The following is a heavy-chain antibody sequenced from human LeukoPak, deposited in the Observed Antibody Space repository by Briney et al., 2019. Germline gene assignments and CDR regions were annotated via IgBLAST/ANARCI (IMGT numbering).Heavy chain of an antibody. CDR1: GGSISSYY. V-gene: IGHV4-59*01. D-gene: IGHD2-8*01. Sequence: SETLSLTCTVSGGSISSYYWSWIRPPPGKGLEWIGYIYYSGSTNYNPSLKSRVTISVDPSKNQFSLKLSSVTAADTAVYYCARIYCTNGVCYYFDYWGQGTLVTVSS. CDR3: ARIYCTNGVCYYFDY. CDR2: IYYSGST. J-gene: IGHJ4*02.